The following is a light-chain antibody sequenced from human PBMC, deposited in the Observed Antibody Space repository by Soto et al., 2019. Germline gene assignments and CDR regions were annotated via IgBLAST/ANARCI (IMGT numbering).Light chain of an antibody. Sequence: HSVLTQPPSASGTPGQRVTISCSGSSSNIGSNSVNWYQQLPGTAPKLLIYSTNQRPSGVPDRFSGSKSDTSASLAISGLQSEDEADYYCAAWDDSLNGEVVFGGGTQLTV. CDR3: AAWDDSLNGEVV. J-gene: IGLJ2*01. CDR2: STN. CDR1: SSNIGSNS. V-gene: IGLV1-44*01.